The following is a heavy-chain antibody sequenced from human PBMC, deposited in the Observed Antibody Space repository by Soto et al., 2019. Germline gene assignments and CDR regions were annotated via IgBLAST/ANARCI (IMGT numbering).Heavy chain of an antibody. D-gene: IGHD3-9*01. V-gene: IGHV3-23*01. Sequence: GGSLRLSCAASGFTFSSYAMSWVRQAPGKGLEWVSAISGSGGSTYYADSVKGRFTVSRDNSKNTLYLQMNSLRAEDTAVYYCEKDHRYLLSRDYWGQGTLVTVSS. J-gene: IGHJ4*02. CDR3: EKDHRYLLSRDY. CDR2: ISGSGGST. CDR1: GFTFSSYA.